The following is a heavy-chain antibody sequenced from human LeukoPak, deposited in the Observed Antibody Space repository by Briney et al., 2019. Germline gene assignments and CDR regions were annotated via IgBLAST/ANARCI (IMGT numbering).Heavy chain of an antibody. V-gene: IGHV1-69*05. CDR2: IIPIFGTA. J-gene: IGHJ6*03. Sequence: SVKVPCKASGGTFSSYAISWVRQAPGQGLEWMGRIIPIFGTANYAQKFQGRVTITTDESTSTAYMELSGLRSEDTAVYYCARTHIVVVTANYYMDVWGKGTTVTVSS. CDR1: GGTFSSYA. D-gene: IGHD2-21*02. CDR3: ARTHIVVVTANYYMDV.